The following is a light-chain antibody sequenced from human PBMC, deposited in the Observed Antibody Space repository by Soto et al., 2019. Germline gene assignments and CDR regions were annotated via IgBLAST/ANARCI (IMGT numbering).Light chain of an antibody. V-gene: IGKV1-9*01. CDR2: AVS. Sequence: IQLTQSPSSLSASVGDRVTITCRASQGISSYLAWYQQKPGKAPKLLIDAVSTLQSGVPSRFSGSGSGTDFTLTICSLQPEDFATYYCQHLNSYPITFGQGTRLEIK. CDR3: QHLNSYPIT. CDR1: QGISSY. J-gene: IGKJ5*01.